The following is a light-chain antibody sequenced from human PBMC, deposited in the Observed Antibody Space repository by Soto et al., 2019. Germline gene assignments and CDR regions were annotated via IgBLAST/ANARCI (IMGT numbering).Light chain of an antibody. CDR1: QSVRSN. V-gene: IGKV3-20*01. Sequence: EIVMTQSPATLSVSPGERATLSCRASQSVRSNLAWHQQKPGQAPRLLIYGASSRATGIPDRFSGSGSGTDFTLTISRLEPEDFAVDYCQQYGSSRTFGQGTKVDIK. CDR3: QQYGSSRT. CDR2: GAS. J-gene: IGKJ1*01.